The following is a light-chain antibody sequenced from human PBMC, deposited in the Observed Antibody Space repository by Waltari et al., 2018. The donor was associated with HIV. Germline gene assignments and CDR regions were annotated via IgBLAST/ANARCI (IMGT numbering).Light chain of an antibody. CDR2: LNSDGSH. CDR1: SGHSSYA. Sequence: QLVLTQSPSASASLGASVKLTSTLSSGHSSYAIACHQQQPEKGPGYLMKLNSDGSHSKGDGIPDRFSGSSSGAERYLTISSLQSEDEADYYCQTWGTGIEVFGGGTKLTVL. V-gene: IGLV4-69*01. J-gene: IGLJ2*01. CDR3: QTWGTGIEV.